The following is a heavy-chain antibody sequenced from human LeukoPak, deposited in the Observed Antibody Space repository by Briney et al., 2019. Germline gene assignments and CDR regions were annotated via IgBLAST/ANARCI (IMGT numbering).Heavy chain of an antibody. CDR3: ARSFDI. CDR2: ISQSGGSI. CDR1: GFTFSSFE. J-gene: IGHJ3*02. V-gene: IGHV3-48*03. Sequence: GGSLRLSYVASGFTFSSFEMNWVRQAPGKGLQWVAHISQSGGSIYYADSVEGRCTISRDNTQNSLYLQMSSLRAEDTAVYYCARSFDIWGQGTMVTVSS.